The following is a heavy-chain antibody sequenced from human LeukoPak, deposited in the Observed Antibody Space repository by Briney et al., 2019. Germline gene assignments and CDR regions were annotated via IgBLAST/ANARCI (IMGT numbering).Heavy chain of an antibody. D-gene: IGHD6-19*01. Sequence: GESLKISCKGSGYSFTSYWIGWVRQMPGKGLEWMGIIYPGDSDTRYSPSFQGQVTISADKSISTAYLQWSSLKASDTAMYSCASLGPIAVAGTGGVDAFDIWGQGTMVTVSS. CDR3: ASLGPIAVAGTGGVDAFDI. J-gene: IGHJ3*02. CDR2: IYPGDSDT. V-gene: IGHV5-51*01. CDR1: GYSFTSYW.